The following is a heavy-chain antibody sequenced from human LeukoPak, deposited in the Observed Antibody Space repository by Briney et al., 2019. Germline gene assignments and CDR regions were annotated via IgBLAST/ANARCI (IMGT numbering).Heavy chain of an antibody. Sequence: PSETLSLTCTVSGGSISSSSYYWGWIRQPPGKGLEWIVSIYYSGSTYYNPSHKSRVTISVDTSKNQFSLKLSSVTAADTAVYYCARGLVTGLFDYWGQGTLVTVSS. D-gene: IGHD1-20*01. CDR1: GGSISSSSYY. CDR3: ARGLVTGLFDY. J-gene: IGHJ4*02. V-gene: IGHV4-39*01. CDR2: IYYSGST.